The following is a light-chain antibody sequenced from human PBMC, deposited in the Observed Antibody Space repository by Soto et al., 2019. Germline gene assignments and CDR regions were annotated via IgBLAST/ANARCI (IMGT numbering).Light chain of an antibody. V-gene: IGKV1-5*01. J-gene: IGKJ1*01. Sequence: DIQMTQSPSTLSASVGDRVAITCRASHSITNWLAWYQQKPGKAPKLLIYDASSLESGVPQRFSGSGSGTEFTLTISSLQTDDFSTYYCQQYHSYWTFGQGTKVDIK. CDR3: QQYHSYWT. CDR1: HSITNW. CDR2: DAS.